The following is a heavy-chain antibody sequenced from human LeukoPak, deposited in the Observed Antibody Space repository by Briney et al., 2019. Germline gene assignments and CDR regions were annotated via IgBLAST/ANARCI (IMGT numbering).Heavy chain of an antibody. CDR2: ISSSSSDK. J-gene: IGHJ4*02. CDR1: GFTFSSYS. CDR3: ARGSGWLTDY. D-gene: IGHD6-19*01. V-gene: IGHV3-21*01. Sequence: GGSLRLSCAASGFTFSSYSMNWVPQAPRKGLEWVSFISSSSSDKHYADSVKGRFTVSRDNAKNSLYLQMDSLRAEDTAVYYCARGSGWLTDYWGQGTLVTVSS.